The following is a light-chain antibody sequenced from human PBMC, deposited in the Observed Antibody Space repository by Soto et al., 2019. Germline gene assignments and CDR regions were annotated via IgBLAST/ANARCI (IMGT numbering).Light chain of an antibody. CDR1: SSDVGAYNY. Sequence: QSVLAQPPSASGSPGQSVTISCTGTSSDVGAYNYVSWYQQHPGKAPKLIIYEVSKRPSGVPDRFSGSKSGNTASLTVSGLQPEDEADYYCSSYAGSDNYVLFGGGTKVTVL. V-gene: IGLV2-8*01. CDR3: SSYAGSDNYVL. J-gene: IGLJ2*01. CDR2: EVS.